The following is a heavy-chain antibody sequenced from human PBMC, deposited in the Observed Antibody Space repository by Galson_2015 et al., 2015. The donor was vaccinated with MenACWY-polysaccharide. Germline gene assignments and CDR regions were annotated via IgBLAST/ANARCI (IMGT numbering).Heavy chain of an antibody. CDR1: GLTFSDYF. V-gene: IGHV3-7*01. Sequence: SLRLSCAASGLTFSDYFMTWVRQAPGKGLEWVANIERDGSEKNYVDSVKARFTISRDNAKNSLYLQMDNLRAEDTAVYYRAGGLGWSSDYWGPGTLVTVS. D-gene: IGHD6-19*01. J-gene: IGHJ4*02. CDR3: AGGLGWSSDY. CDR2: IERDGSEK.